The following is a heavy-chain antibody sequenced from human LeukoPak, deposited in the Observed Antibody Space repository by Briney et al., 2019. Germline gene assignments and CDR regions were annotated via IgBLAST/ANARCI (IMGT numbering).Heavy chain of an antibody. D-gene: IGHD3-3*01. CDR1: GGSFSGYY. J-gene: IGHJ5*02. CDR3: ARLRNLEWFDP. CDR2: INHSGST. V-gene: IGHV4-34*01. Sequence: PSETLSLTCAVYGGSFSGYYWSWIRQPPGKGLGWIGEINHSGSTNYNPSLKSRVTISVDTSKNQFSLKLSSVTAADTAVYYCARLRNLEWFDPWGQGTLVTVSS.